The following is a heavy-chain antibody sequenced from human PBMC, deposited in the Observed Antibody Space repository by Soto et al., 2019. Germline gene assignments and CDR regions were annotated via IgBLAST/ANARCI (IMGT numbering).Heavy chain of an antibody. J-gene: IGHJ4*02. CDR2: IKEDGSEK. V-gene: IGHV3-7*01. CDR1: GFTFSSSW. Sequence: EVQLVESGGGLVQPGGSLRLXXAASGFTFSSSWMNWVRQAPGKGLEWVAGIKEDGSEKYYVDIVKGRFTISRDNVENSLYLQMNSLRGEDSAVYFCARDRGYSSYDYWGLGTLVTVSS. D-gene: IGHD5-18*01. CDR3: ARDRGYSSYDY.